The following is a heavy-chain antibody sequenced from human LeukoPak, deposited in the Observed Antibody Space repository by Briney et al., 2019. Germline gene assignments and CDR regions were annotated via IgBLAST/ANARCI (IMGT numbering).Heavy chain of an antibody. J-gene: IGHJ4*02. D-gene: IGHD2-2*01. Sequence: SETLSLTCTVSGGSISSGGYYWSWIRQHPGKGLEWIGYIYYSGSTYYNPSLKSRVTISVDTSKNQFSLKLSSVTAADTAVYYCARAGIVVVPAAKGDYFDYRGQGTLVTVSS. V-gene: IGHV4-31*03. CDR1: GGSISSGGYY. CDR2: IYYSGST. CDR3: ARAGIVVVPAAKGDYFDY.